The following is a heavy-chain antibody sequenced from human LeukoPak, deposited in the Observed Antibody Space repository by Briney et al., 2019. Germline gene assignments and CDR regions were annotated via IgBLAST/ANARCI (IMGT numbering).Heavy chain of an antibody. J-gene: IGHJ6*02. V-gene: IGHV3-30*18. CDR1: GFTFSSYG. D-gene: IGHD1-20*01. CDR2: ISYDGSNK. CDR3: AKEYNWILYYYYGMDV. Sequence: GRSLRLSCAASGFTFSSYGMHWVRQAPVKGLEWVAVISYDGSNKYYADSVKGRFTISRDNSKNTLYLQMNSLRAEDTAVYYCAKEYNWILYYYYGMDVWGQGTTVTVSS.